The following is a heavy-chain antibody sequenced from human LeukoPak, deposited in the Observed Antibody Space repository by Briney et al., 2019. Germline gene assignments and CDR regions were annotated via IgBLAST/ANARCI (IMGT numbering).Heavy chain of an antibody. D-gene: IGHD2-2*02. J-gene: IGHJ5*02. CDR2: MNPNSGNT. Sequence: ASVKVSCKASGGTFSSYAISWVRQAPGQGLEWMGWMNPNSGNTGYAQKFQGRVTMTRNTSISTAYMELSSLRSEDTAVYYCARPRPGYCSGTSCYKRWFDPWGQGTLVTVSS. CDR3: ARPRPGYCSGTSCYKRWFDP. V-gene: IGHV1-8*02. CDR1: GGTFSSYA.